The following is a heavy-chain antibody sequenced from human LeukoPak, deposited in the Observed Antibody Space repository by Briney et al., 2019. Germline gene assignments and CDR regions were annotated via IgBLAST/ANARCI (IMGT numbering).Heavy chain of an antibody. J-gene: IGHJ4*02. Sequence: GGSLRLSCTASGFTFSSYTMTWVRRAPGKGLKWVSTITTGDGNTYYADSVKGRFTVSRDDSKNTLYLQMNSLRAEDTAVYYCAKDGGLWVSAHWGDSWGRGTLVTVSS. CDR2: ITTGDGNT. CDR1: GFTFSSYT. CDR3: AKDGGLWVSAHWGDS. V-gene: IGHV3-23*01. D-gene: IGHD7-27*01.